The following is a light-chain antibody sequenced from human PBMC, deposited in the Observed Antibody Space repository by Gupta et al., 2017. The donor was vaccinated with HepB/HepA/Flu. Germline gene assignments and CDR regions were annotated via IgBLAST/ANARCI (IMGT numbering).Light chain of an antibody. CDR1: SSNIGSNT. V-gene: IGLV1-44*01. CDR3: AAWDDSLNGVV. Sequence: QSVLTQPPSASGTPGQRVTISCSGSSSNIGSNTVNWYQQLPGTAPKLRIYSNNHRPLGVPDRFSGSKSGTSASLAISGLQSEDEADYYCAAWDDSLNGVVFGGGTKLTVL. CDR2: SNN. J-gene: IGLJ2*01.